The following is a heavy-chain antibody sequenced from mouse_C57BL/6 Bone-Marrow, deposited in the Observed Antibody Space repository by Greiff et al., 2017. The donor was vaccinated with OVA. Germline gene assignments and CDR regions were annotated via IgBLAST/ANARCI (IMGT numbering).Heavy chain of an antibody. D-gene: IGHD2-4*01. V-gene: IGHV1-64*01. Sequence: VQLVESGAELVKPGASVKLSCKASGYTFTSYWMHWVKQRPGQGLEWIGMIHPNSGSTNYNEKFKSKATLTVDKSSSTAYMQLSSLTSEDSAVYYCARSDYDYPAWFAYWGQGTLVTVSA. J-gene: IGHJ3*01. CDR2: IHPNSGST. CDR1: GYTFTSYW. CDR3: ARSDYDYPAWFAY.